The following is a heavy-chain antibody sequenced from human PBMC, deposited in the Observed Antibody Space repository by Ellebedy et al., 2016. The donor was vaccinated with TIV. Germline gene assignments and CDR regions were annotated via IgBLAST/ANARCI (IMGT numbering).Heavy chain of an antibody. CDR2: ISSEGSTT. Sequence: GGSLRLXXAASGFTFSSYWMHWVRQAPGKGLVWVSRISSEGSTTTYADSARGRFTISSDNAKNTLYLQMNSLRAEDTAVYYCARGDGSSGWYFDYWGQGTLVTVSS. CDR1: GFTFSSYW. CDR3: ARGDGSSGWYFDY. D-gene: IGHD6-19*01. V-gene: IGHV3-74*03. J-gene: IGHJ4*02.